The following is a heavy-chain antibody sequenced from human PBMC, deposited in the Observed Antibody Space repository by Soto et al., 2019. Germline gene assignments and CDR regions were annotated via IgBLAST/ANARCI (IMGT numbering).Heavy chain of an antibody. J-gene: IGHJ4*02. CDR1: GFTFSSYS. Sequence: EVQLVESGGGLVKPGGSLRLSCAASGFTFSSYSMNWVRQAPGKGLEWVSSISSSSSYIYYADSVKGRFTISRDNAKNSLYLQMNSLRAEDTAVYYCARLDFWSGYYNLVNEDFDYWGQGTLVTVSS. CDR2: ISSSSSYI. V-gene: IGHV3-21*01. D-gene: IGHD3-3*01. CDR3: ARLDFWSGYYNLVNEDFDY.